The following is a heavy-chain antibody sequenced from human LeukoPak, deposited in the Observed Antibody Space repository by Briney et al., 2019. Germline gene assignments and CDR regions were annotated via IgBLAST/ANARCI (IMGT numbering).Heavy chain of an antibody. CDR1: GYTFTGYY. J-gene: IGHJ5*02. D-gene: IGHD4-23*01. CDR3: ARVPRPDYGGNFGWFDP. V-gene: IGHV1-2*02. CDR2: INPNSGGT. Sequence: ASVKVPCKASGYTFTGYYMHWVRQAPGQGLEWMGWINPNSGGTNYAQKFQGRVTMTRDTSISTAYMELSRLRSDDTAVYYCARVPRPDYGGNFGWFDPWGQGTLVTVSS.